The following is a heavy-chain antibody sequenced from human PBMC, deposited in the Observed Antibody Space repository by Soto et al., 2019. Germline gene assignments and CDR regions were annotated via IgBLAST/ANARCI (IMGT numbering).Heavy chain of an antibody. CDR2: ISPYNDHT. J-gene: IGHJ6*02. V-gene: IGHV1-18*01. CDR3: ARGGYYDNSWGKLSHYGLDV. D-gene: IGHD3-16*01. CDR1: GYTFIRYG. Sequence: QVQLAQSTGEVKKPGASVMVSCKATGYTFIRYGIAWVRQAPGQGFEWMGWISPYNDHTVYAQKFQGRVTMTADTSTRTVYMNLRGLKSDDTAVYYCARGGYYDNSWGKLSHYGLDVWGQGTSVSVSS.